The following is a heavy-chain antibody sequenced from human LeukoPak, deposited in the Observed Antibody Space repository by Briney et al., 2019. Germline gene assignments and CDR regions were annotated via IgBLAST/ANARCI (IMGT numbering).Heavy chain of an antibody. CDR1: GGSISSYY. V-gene: IGHV4-59*08. CDR3: ARHYGSGTYPLDY. D-gene: IGHD3-10*01. J-gene: IGHJ4*02. CDR2: IYYSGST. Sequence: SETLSLTCIVSGGSISSYYWSWIRQPPGKGLEWIGYIYYSGSTYYNPSLKSRLTISVDTSKNQFSLKLSSATAADTAVYYCARHYGSGTYPLDYWGQGTLVTVSS.